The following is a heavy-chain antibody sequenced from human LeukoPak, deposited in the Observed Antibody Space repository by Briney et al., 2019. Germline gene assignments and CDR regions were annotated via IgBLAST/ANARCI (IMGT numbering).Heavy chain of an antibody. V-gene: IGHV3-23*01. J-gene: IGHJ4*02. CDR3: AKADFKWEFRGYYFDY. CDR2: ISGSGGST. Sequence: GGSLRLSCAASGFTFSSYAMSWVRQAPGKGLEWVSAISGSGGSTYYADSVKGRFTISRDNSKNTLYLQVNSLRAEDTAVYYCAKADFKWEFRGYYFDYWGQGTLVTVSS. D-gene: IGHD1-26*01. CDR1: GFTFSSYA.